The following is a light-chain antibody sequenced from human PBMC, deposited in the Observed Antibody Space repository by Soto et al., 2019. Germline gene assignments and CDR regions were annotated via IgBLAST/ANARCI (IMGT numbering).Light chain of an antibody. Sequence: IFTTYYTATLSVSPGESATLSYRASQSVNSNLAWYQQKPGQAPRLLIYGASTRATGIPARFSGSGSGTEFTLTITCLQSEDFAVYYCQQYNNWPQTFGQGTKVDIK. V-gene: IGKV3-15*01. CDR1: QSVNSN. J-gene: IGKJ1*01. CDR3: QQYNNWPQT. CDR2: GAS.